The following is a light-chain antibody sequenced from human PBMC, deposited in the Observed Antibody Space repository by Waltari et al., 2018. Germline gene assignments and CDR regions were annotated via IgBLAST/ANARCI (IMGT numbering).Light chain of an antibody. CDR2: AAS. Sequence: DIQMTQSPSSLSASVGARVTITCRASQCISNFLAWYQQKSGKVPKLLIYAASTLQSGVPSRVSGSGSGTDFTLTISSLQPEDVAAYYYQKYIGAPWTFGQGTKVEIK. J-gene: IGKJ1*01. CDR3: QKYIGAPWT. V-gene: IGKV1-27*01. CDR1: QCISNF.